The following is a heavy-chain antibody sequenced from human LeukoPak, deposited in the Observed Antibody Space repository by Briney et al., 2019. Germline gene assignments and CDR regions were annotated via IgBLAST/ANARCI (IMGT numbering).Heavy chain of an antibody. J-gene: IGHJ6*03. Sequence: ASVKVSCKASGYTFTGYYMHLVRQAPGQGLEWMGWINPNSGGTNYAQKFQGRVTMTRDTAISTAYMELSRLRSDDTAVYYCARQDYDFWSGWDYYYMDVWGKGTTVTVSS. CDR3: ARQDYDFWSGWDYYYMDV. CDR1: GYTFTGYY. D-gene: IGHD3-3*01. CDR2: INPNSGGT. V-gene: IGHV1-2*02.